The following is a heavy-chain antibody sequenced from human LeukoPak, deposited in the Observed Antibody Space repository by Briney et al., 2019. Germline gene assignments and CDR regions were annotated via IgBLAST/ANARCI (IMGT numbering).Heavy chain of an antibody. CDR2: INHSGST. J-gene: IGHJ4*02. CDR1: GGSFSGYY. V-gene: IGHV4-34*01. CDR3: ARGPPWGDTAMAPYFDY. Sequence: KPSETLYLTCAVYGGSFSGYYWSRIRQPPEKGLEWIGEINHSGSTNYNPSLKSRVTISVDTSKNQFSLKLSSVTAADTAVYYCARGPPWGDTAMAPYFDYWGQGTLVTVSS. D-gene: IGHD5-18*01.